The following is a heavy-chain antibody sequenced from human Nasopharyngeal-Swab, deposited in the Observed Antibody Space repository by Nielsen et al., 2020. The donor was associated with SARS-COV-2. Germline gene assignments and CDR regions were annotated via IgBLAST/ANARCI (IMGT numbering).Heavy chain of an antibody. D-gene: IGHD3-10*01. Sequence: GESLKISCKGSGYSFTSYWIGWVRQVPWKGLEWMGIIYPGDSDTRYSPSFQGQVTISVDKSISTAYLQWSSLKASDTAMYYCARLYYGSGARSPPDYWGQGTLVTVSS. J-gene: IGHJ4*02. CDR2: IYPGDSDT. CDR3: ARLYYGSGARSPPDY. V-gene: IGHV5-51*01. CDR1: GYSFTSYW.